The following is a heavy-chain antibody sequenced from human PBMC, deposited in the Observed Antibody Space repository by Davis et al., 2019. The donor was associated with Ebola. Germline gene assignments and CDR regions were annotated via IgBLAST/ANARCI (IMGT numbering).Heavy chain of an antibody. V-gene: IGHV3-9*01. J-gene: IGHJ6*02. CDR2: ISWNSGSR. D-gene: IGHD4-17*01. Sequence: SLKISCAASGFTFDDYAMHWVRQAPGKGLEWVSGISWNSGSRGYADSVKGRFTISRDNSKNTLYLQMNSLRAEDTAVYYCARSDYGDYSVIYYYYGMDVWGQGTTVTVSS. CDR3: ARSDYGDYSVIYYYYGMDV. CDR1: GFTFDDYA.